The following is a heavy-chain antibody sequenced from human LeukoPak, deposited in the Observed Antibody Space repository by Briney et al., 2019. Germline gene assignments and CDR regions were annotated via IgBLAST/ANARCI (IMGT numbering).Heavy chain of an antibody. D-gene: IGHD3-22*01. V-gene: IGHV4-31*03. CDR1: GGSISSGGYY. J-gene: IGHJ3*02. CDR3: AREKTAYYYDGSGDSEGAFDI. Sequence: SETLSLTCTVSGGSISSGGYYWRWIRHHPGQGLEWIVYIYYSGNTQYNPSLKSRVTMSIDTSKSQFSLKLSSVTAADTAVYYCAREKTAYYYDGSGDSEGAFDIWGQGTMVTVSS. CDR2: IYYSGNT.